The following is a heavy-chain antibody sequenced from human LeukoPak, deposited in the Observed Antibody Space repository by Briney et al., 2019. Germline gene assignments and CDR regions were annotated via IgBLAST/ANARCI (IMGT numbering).Heavy chain of an antibody. CDR3: ARETYSSGWYAYFDY. J-gene: IGHJ4*02. D-gene: IGHD6-19*01. Sequence: GGSLRLSCVAYGFTFSSYAMSWVRQAPGKGLEWVSGISGSGGSTYYADSVKGRFTISSDKYKNTLFLQMNSLRAEDAAVYYCARETYSSGWYAYFDYWGQGTLVTVSS. CDR1: GFTFSSYA. CDR2: ISGSGGST. V-gene: IGHV3-23*01.